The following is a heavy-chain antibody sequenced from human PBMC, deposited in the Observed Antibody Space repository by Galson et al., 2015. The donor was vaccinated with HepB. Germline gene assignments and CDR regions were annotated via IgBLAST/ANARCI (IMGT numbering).Heavy chain of an antibody. Sequence: SLRLSCAASGFTVSSNYMSWVRQAPGKGLEWVSVIYSGGSTYYADSVKGRFTISRDNSKNTLYLQMNSLRAEDTAVYYCAREGPTGRGAFDIWGQGTMVTVSS. CDR1: GFTVSSNY. CDR2: IYSGGST. CDR3: AREGPTGRGAFDI. V-gene: IGHV3-53*01. J-gene: IGHJ3*02. D-gene: IGHD4-11*01.